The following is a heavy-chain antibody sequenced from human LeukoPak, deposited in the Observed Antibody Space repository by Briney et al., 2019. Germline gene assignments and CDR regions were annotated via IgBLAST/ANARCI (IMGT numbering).Heavy chain of an antibody. CDR1: GFTVSSNY. CDR2: IYSGGTT. V-gene: IGHV3-66*01. Sequence: GGSLRLSCAASGFTVSSNYMSWVRQAPGKGLEWLSVIYSGGTTYYADFVKGRFTISRDNSKNTVYLQMYRLRAEDTAVYYCARAGAKYYDILTGYGHTNAFDIWGHGTVVTVSS. D-gene: IGHD3-9*01. CDR3: ARAGAKYYDILTGYGHTNAFDI. J-gene: IGHJ3*02.